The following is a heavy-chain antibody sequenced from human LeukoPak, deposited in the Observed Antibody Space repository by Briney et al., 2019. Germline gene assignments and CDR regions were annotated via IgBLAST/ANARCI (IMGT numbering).Heavy chain of an antibody. Sequence: GGSLRLSCATSGFTFSDYSMNWVRQAPGKGLEWISNIRGSGPGSGSGTYYADSVKGRFIISRDTAKNSVYLQMNSLRAEDSAFYYCARDLYWGFDYWGQGALVTVSS. CDR1: GFTFSDYS. V-gene: IGHV3-48*04. CDR2: IRGSGPGSGSGT. J-gene: IGHJ4*02. D-gene: IGHD7-27*01. CDR3: ARDLYWGFDY.